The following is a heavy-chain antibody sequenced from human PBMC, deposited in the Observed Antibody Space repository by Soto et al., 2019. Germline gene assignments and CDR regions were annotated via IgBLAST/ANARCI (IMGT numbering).Heavy chain of an antibody. Sequence: ASVKVSCKASGYTFTSYGISWVRQAPGQGLEWMGWISAYNGNTNYAQKLQGRVTMTTDTSTSTAYMELRSLRADDTAVYYCGGRRQLVRIDYWGQGTLVTVSS. J-gene: IGHJ4*02. CDR2: ISAYNGNT. CDR1: GYTFTSYG. CDR3: GGRRQLVRIDY. V-gene: IGHV1-18*01. D-gene: IGHD6-6*01.